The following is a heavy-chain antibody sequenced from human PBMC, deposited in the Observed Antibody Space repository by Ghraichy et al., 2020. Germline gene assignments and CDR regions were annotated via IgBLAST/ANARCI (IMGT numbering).Heavy chain of an antibody. CDR3: ARDGENYYDSSWVAFDI. J-gene: IGHJ3*02. Sequence: ASVKVSCKASGYTFTSYGISWVRQAPGQGLEWMGWISAYNGNTNYAQKLQGRVTMTTDTSTSTAYMELRSLRSDDTAVYYCARDGENYYDSSWVAFDIWGQGTMVTVSS. D-gene: IGHD3-22*01. CDR1: GYTFTSYG. CDR2: ISAYNGNT. V-gene: IGHV1-18*01.